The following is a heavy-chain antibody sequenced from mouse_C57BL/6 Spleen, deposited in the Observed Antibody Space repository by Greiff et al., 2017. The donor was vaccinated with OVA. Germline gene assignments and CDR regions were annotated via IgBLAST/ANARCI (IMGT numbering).Heavy chain of an antibody. CDR1: GYAFTNYL. D-gene: IGHD2-4*01. CDR2: INPGSGGT. CDR3: AREGDYDYVGY. Sequence: QVQLQQSGAELVRPGTSVKVSCKASGYAFTNYLIEWVKQRPGQGLEWIGVINPGSGGTNYNEKFKGKATLTADKSSSTAYMQLSSLTSEDSAVYFCAREGDYDYVGYWGQSTTLTVSS. V-gene: IGHV1-54*01. J-gene: IGHJ2*01.